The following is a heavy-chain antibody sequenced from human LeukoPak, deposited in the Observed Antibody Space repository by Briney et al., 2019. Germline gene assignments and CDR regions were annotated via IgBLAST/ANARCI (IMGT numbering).Heavy chain of an antibody. Sequence: SVKVSCKASGANFSSYAINWVRQAPGQGLEWMGGIIPIFNKPNYAQKFQGRVTITADESTSTDYMELRSLRSEDTAVYFCASSPYGAGPHYYYYHYMDVWGKGTTVTISS. V-gene: IGHV1-69*13. D-gene: IGHD3-10*01. CDR2: IIPIFNKP. J-gene: IGHJ6*03. CDR3: ASSPYGAGPHYYYYHYMDV. CDR1: GANFSSYA.